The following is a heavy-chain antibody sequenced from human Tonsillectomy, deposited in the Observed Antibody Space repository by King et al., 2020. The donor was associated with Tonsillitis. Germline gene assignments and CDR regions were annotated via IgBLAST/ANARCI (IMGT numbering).Heavy chain of an antibody. Sequence: VQLVESGGGVVQPGRSLRLYCAASGFTFSNYAIHWFRQAPGKGLEWGAVITHDGNNEYYADSVKGRFTISRDNSKNTLYLQMNSLRAEDTAMYYCVKDVSGSFSLDYWGQGTLATVSS. CDR2: ITHDGNNE. D-gene: IGHD1-26*01. CDR3: VKDVSGSFSLDY. CDR1: GFTFSNYA. J-gene: IGHJ4*02. V-gene: IGHV3-30-3*01.